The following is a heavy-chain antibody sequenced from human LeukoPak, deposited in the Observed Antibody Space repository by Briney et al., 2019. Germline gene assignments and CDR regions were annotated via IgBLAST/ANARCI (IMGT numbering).Heavy chain of an antibody. CDR3: ARGDGVVVPAAIGLSYYYYGMDV. CDR1: GGSIGSGGYY. V-gene: IGHV4-31*03. J-gene: IGHJ6*02. D-gene: IGHD2-2*02. Sequence: SETLSPTCTVSGGSIGSGGYYWSWIRQHPGKGLEWIGYIYYSGSTYYNPSLKSRVTISVDTSKNQFSLKLSSVTAADTAVYYCARGDGVVVPAAIGLSYYYYGMDVWGQGTTVTVSS. CDR2: IYYSGST.